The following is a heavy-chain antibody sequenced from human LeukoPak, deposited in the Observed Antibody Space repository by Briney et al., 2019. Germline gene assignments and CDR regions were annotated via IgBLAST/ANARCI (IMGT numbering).Heavy chain of an antibody. D-gene: IGHD4-23*01. J-gene: IGHJ3*02. V-gene: IGHV3-21*01. CDR2: ISSSSYI. CDR1: GFTFSSYS. Sequence: GGSLRLSCAASGFTFSSYSMNWVRQAPGKRLEWVSSISSSSYIYYADSVKGRFTISRDNAKNSLYLQMNSLRVEDTAVYYCARDAGTVVTGEAFDIWGQGTMVTASS. CDR3: ARDAGTVVTGEAFDI.